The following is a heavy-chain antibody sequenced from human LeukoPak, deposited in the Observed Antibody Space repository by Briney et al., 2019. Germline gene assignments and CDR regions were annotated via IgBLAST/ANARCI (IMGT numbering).Heavy chain of an antibody. CDR1: GFSFSSYW. CDR3: ARDRPASGWYNGGRTDY. Sequence: PGGSLRLSCAASGFSFSSYWMIWVRQAPGKGLEWVANIKEDGSEKNYVDSVKGRFTISRDNAKNSLYLQMNSLRADDTAVYYCARDRPASGWYNGGRTDYWGQGTLVTVSS. D-gene: IGHD6-19*01. CDR2: IKEDGSEK. J-gene: IGHJ4*02. V-gene: IGHV3-7*01.